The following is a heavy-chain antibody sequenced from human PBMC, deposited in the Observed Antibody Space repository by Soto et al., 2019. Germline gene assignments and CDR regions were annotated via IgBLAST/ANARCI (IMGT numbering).Heavy chain of an antibody. CDR2: IKQDGSEK. V-gene: IGHV3-7*01. J-gene: IGHJ3*02. Sequence: PGGSLRLSCAASGFTFSSYWMSWVRQAPGKGLEWVANIKQDGSEKYYVDSVKGRFTISRDNAKNSLYLQMNSLRAEDTAVYYCARDRSSWYGVGAFDIWGQGTMVTVS. CDR3: ARDRSSWYGVGAFDI. CDR1: GFTFSSYW. D-gene: IGHD6-13*01.